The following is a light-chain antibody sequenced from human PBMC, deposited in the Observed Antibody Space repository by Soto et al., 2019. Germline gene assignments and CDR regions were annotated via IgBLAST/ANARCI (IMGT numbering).Light chain of an antibody. J-gene: IGLJ1*01. CDR2: AND. V-gene: IGLV1-44*01. Sequence: QSALTQPPSASGTPGQRVTISCSGSSSNIGSNTVNWYQQLPGTAPKLLIYANDQRPSGVPDRFSGSKSGTSASLAISGLHSEDEADYYCAAWDDSLSGYVFGTGTKLTVL. CDR3: AAWDDSLSGYV. CDR1: SSNIGSNT.